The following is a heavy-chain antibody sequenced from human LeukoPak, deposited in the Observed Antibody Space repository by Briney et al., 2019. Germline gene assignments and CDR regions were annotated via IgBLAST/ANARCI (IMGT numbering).Heavy chain of an antibody. CDR2: IYSSGST. D-gene: IGHD3-10*01. J-gene: IGHJ4*02. CDR1: GGYIGSFY. CDR3: ARASVLLSADF. Sequence: SETLSLTCTVSGGYIGSFYWSWIRQPPGKGLEWIGNIYSSGSTNYNPSLKSRVTISVDTSKYQFSLRLTSVTAADTAVYYCARASVLLSADFWGQGTLVTVSS. V-gene: IGHV4-59*01.